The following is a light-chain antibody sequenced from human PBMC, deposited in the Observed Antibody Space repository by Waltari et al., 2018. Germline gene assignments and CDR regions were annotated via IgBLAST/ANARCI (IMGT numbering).Light chain of an antibody. Sequence: QTVVTQEPSFSVSPGVTVTLTCGLSSGSVSPIYSPRWYQQTPGQAPRTLIYSTNTRSSGVPDRFSGSILGNKAALTITGAQADDESDYYCVLYMGSGVWVFGGGTKLTVL. CDR2: STN. CDR1: SGSVSPIYS. V-gene: IGLV8-61*01. CDR3: VLYMGSGVWV. J-gene: IGLJ3*02.